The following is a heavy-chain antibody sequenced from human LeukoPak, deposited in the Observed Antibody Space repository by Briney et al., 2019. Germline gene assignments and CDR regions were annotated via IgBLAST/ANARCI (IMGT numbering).Heavy chain of an antibody. CDR2: ISGTGGST. CDR1: GFTFSSYA. CDR3: AKEWRVAAGIYYFDY. Sequence: GGSLRLSCAVSGFTFSSYAMSWVRQAPGKGLEWVSSISGTGGSTHYADSVKGRFTISRDNSKNTLFLQMNSLRAEDTAVYYCAKEWRVAAGIYYFDYWGQGTLVTVSS. J-gene: IGHJ4*02. V-gene: IGHV3-23*01. D-gene: IGHD6-13*01.